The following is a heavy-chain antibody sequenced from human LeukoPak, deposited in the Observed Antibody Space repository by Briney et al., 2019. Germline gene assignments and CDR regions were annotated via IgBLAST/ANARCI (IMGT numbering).Heavy chain of an antibody. CDR3: ARAPRPYSSGWYGDY. D-gene: IGHD6-19*01. CDR2: IWYDGSNK. J-gene: IGHJ4*02. CDR1: GFTFSSYG. Sequence: GRSLRLSCAASGFTFSSYGMHWVRQAPGKGLEWVAVIWYDGSNKYYADSVKGRFTISRDNSKNTLYLRMNSLRAEDTAVYYCARAPRPYSSGWYGDYWGQGTLVTVSS. V-gene: IGHV3-33*01.